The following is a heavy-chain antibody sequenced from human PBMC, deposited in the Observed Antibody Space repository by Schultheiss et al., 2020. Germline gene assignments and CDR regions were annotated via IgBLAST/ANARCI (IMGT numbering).Heavy chain of an antibody. CDR1: GFTFSSYW. Sequence: GGSLRLSCAASGFTFSSYWMHWVRQAPGKGLVWVSLISWDGGSTYYADSVKGRFTISRDNAKNSLYLQMDSLRAEDTAVYYCARVVGSGYYMFDLWGRGTLVTVSS. J-gene: IGHJ2*01. D-gene: IGHD3-3*01. CDR3: ARVVGSGYYMFDL. CDR2: ISWDGGST. V-gene: IGHV3-74*01.